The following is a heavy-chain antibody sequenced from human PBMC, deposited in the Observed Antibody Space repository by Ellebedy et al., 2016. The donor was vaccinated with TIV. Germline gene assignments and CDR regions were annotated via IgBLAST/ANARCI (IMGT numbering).Heavy chain of an antibody. CDR2: IYYSGST. CDR3: AVGGYSYGLGPLYYYYYGMDV. J-gene: IGHJ6*02. Sequence: SETLSLTCTVSGGSISSYYWSWIRQPPGKGLEWIGYIYYSGSTNYNPSLKSRVTISVDTSKNQSSLKLSSVTAADTAVYYCAVGGYSYGLGPLYYYYYGMDVWGQGTTVTVSS. D-gene: IGHD5-18*01. V-gene: IGHV4-59*01. CDR1: GGSISSYY.